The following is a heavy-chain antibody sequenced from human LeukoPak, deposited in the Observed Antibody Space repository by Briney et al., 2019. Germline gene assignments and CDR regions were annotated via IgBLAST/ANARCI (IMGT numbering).Heavy chain of an antibody. D-gene: IGHD6-13*01. Sequence: PSETLSLTCAVSGGSISSGGYSWSWIRQPPGKGLEWIGYIYHSGSTNYNPPLKSRVTISVDTSKNQFSLKLSSVTAADTAVYYCARQDAHSSSWYKGWFDPWGQGTLVTVSS. CDR2: IYHSGST. CDR3: ARQDAHSSSWYKGWFDP. V-gene: IGHV4-30-2*01. CDR1: GGSISSGGYS. J-gene: IGHJ5*02.